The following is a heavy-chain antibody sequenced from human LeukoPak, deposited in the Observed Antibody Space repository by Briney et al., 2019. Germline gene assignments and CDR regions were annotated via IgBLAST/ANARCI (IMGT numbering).Heavy chain of an antibody. CDR2: IWYDGSNK. D-gene: IGHD1-26*01. Sequence: GGSLRLSCAASGFTFSSYGMHWVRQAPGKGLEWVAVIWYDGSNKYYADSVKGRFTISRDNSKNTLYLQMNSLRAEDTAVYYCAKYGPQDSGSSHFDYWGQGALVTVSS. CDR1: GFTFSSYG. CDR3: AKYGPQDSGSSHFDY. J-gene: IGHJ4*02. V-gene: IGHV3-33*06.